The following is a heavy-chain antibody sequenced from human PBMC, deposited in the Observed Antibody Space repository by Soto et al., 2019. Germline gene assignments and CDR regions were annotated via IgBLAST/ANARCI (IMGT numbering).Heavy chain of an antibody. V-gene: IGHV1-18*01. CDR1: GYTFTSYG. D-gene: IGHD3-9*01. Sequence: ASVKVSCKASGYTFTSYGISWVRQAPGQGLEWMGWISAYNGNTNYAQKLQGRVTMATDTSTSTAYMELRSLRSDDTAVYYCARDGDILTGYYVQPELLDYWGQGTLVTVSS. CDR2: ISAYNGNT. CDR3: ARDGDILTGYYVQPELLDY. J-gene: IGHJ4*02.